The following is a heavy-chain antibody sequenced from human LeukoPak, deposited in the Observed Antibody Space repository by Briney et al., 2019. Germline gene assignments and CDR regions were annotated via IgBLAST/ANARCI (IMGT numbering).Heavy chain of an antibody. CDR1: GYTFTSYD. D-gene: IGHD3-22*01. V-gene: IGHV1-69*13. CDR2: IIPIFGTA. J-gene: IGHJ4*02. Sequence: SVKVSCKASGYTFTSYDINWVRQATGQGLEWMGGIIPIFGTANYAQKFQGRVTITADESTSTAYMELSSLRSEDTAVYYCARIYDSSGYYSYYFDYWGQGTLVTVSS. CDR3: ARIYDSSGYYSYYFDY.